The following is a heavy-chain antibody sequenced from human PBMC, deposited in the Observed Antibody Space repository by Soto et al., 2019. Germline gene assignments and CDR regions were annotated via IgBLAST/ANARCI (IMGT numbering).Heavy chain of an antibody. CDR1: GFTFSSYA. J-gene: IGHJ6*02. CDR2: ISYDGSNK. V-gene: IGHV3-30*18. Sequence: AGTLTLSCAVSGFTFSSYAMHWVRQAPGKGLEWVAVISYDGSNKYYANSEKRRFTISRANSKNTQYPQMNSLRAEDTAVDYCAEADRRYSSWCVYYCIDVWGQGTTVTVSS. D-gene: IGHD6-13*01. CDR3: AEADRRYSSWCVYYCIDV.